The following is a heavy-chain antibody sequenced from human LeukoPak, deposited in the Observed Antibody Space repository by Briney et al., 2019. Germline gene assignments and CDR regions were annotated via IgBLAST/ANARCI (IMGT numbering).Heavy chain of an antibody. D-gene: IGHD3-22*01. Sequence: ASVKVSCEASGYTFTSYDINWVRQATGQGLGWMGWMNPNSGNTGYAQKFQGRVTITRNTSISTAYMELSSLRSEDAAVYYCARQTVVVYSFDYWGQGTLVTVSS. J-gene: IGHJ4*02. CDR2: MNPNSGNT. V-gene: IGHV1-8*01. CDR1: GYTFTSYD. CDR3: ARQTVVVYSFDY.